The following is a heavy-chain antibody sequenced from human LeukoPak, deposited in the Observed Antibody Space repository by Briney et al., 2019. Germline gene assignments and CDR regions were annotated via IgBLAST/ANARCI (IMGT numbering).Heavy chain of an antibody. V-gene: IGHV4-59*11. CDR3: ARGVTGKD. CDR2: IYYSGST. Sequence: SETLSLTCTVSGCSISSHYWSWIRQPPGKGLEWIGYIYYSGSTNYNPSLKSRATISVDTSKNQFSLKLSSVTAADTAVYYCARGVTGKDWGQGTLVTVSS. J-gene: IGHJ4*02. D-gene: IGHD1-14*01. CDR1: GCSISSHY.